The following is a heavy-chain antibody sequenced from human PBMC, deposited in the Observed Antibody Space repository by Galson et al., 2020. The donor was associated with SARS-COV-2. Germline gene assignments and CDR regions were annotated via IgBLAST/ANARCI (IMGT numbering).Heavy chain of an antibody. CDR3: VRSPTLYGDPYYYYMHV. D-gene: IGHD4-17*01. J-gene: IGHJ6*03. Sequence: GESLKISCAASGFTFSSYAMSWVRQAPGKGLEWVSVIYSGGSTHYADSVKGRFTISRDNSKNTLYLQMNSLRAEDTAVYYCVRSPTLYGDPYYYYMHVLGKVTTVTISS. V-gene: IGHV3-23*03. CDR1: GFTFSSYA. CDR2: IYSGGST.